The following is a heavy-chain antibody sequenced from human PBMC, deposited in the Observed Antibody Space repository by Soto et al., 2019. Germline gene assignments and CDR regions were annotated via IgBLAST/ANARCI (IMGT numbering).Heavy chain of an antibody. J-gene: IGHJ4*02. CDR1: GGSVSSGNYY. CDR3: ARSMFYSDGSNYSPFDY. Sequence: SETLSLTCTVSGGSVSSGNYYWSWIRQPPGEGLEWIGYFYYTGSINYNPSLKGRVTISIDASKNQFSLRLSSVTAADTAVYYCARSMFYSDGSNYSPFDYWGQGTLVTVSS. V-gene: IGHV4-61*01. CDR2: FYYTGSI. D-gene: IGHD3-22*01.